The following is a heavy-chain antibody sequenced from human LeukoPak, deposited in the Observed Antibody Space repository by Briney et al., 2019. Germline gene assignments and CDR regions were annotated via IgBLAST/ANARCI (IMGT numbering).Heavy chain of an antibody. J-gene: IGHJ5*02. CDR1: GFTFSSYA. CDR3: AKENYDYVWGSYRSGPSWFDP. Sequence: PGGSLRLSCAASGFTFSSYAMSWVRQAPGKGLEWVSAISGSGGSTYYADSVKGRFTTSRDNSKNTLYLQMNSLRAEDTAVYYCAKENYDYVWGSYRSGPSWFDPWGQGTLVTVSS. D-gene: IGHD3-16*02. CDR2: ISGSGGST. V-gene: IGHV3-23*01.